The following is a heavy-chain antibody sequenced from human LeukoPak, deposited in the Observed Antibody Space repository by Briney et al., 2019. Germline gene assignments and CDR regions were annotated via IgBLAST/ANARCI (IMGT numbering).Heavy chain of an antibody. CDR1: GFSFSKYA. Sequence: GGSLRVSCAASGFSFSKYAMHWVRQAPGKGLEWVAFIRFDESNTYYADSVKGRFTISRDNSKDTLYLQMNSLRPGDTAVYYCAKSYGANYFDDWGQGTLVTVSS. CDR3: AKSYGANYFDD. J-gene: IGHJ4*02. V-gene: IGHV3-30*02. CDR2: IRFDESNT. D-gene: IGHD4-23*01.